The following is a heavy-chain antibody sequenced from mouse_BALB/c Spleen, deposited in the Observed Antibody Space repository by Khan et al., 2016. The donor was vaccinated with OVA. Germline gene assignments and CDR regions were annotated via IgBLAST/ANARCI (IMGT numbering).Heavy chain of an antibody. J-gene: IGHJ4*01. Sequence: EVQLQESGPGLVKPSQSLSLTCTVTGYSITSDYAWNWLRQFPGNKLEWMGNISYSGSTTYNPSLKSRIPITRDTSKDQFFLQLKSVTSEDTATYYCASELRRYYAMDYWGQGTSVTVSS. CDR1: GYSITSDYA. V-gene: IGHV3-2*02. CDR2: ISYSGST. CDR3: ASELRRYYAMDY. D-gene: IGHD4-1*01.